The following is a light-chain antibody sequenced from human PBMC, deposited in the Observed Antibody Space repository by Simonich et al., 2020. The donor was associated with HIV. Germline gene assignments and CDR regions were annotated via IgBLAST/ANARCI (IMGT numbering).Light chain of an antibody. V-gene: IGKV3D-20*01. CDR3: QQYGSSPVT. J-gene: IGKJ4*01. CDR1: QTFSSSY. CDR2: DAS. Sequence: EIVLTHSPATLSLSPGERATLSCGASQTFSSSYLAWYQQKPGLAPRLLSYDASSRATGIPDRFSGSGSGTDFTLTISRLEPEDFAVYYCQQYGSSPVTFGGGTKVEIK.